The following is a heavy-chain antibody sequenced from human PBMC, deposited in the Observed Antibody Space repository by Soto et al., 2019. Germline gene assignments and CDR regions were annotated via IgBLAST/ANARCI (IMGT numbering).Heavy chain of an antibody. V-gene: IGHV3-74*01. D-gene: IGHD3-3*01. CDR3: ARDGWDLEWLLRVYSYMDV. Sequence: EVQLVESGGGLVQPGGSLRLSCAVSGFAFSSYWMHWVRQTQGKGLVWVSRINSDGTSTAYADSVKGRFTISRDNAKDTLYLEMNSLRAEDTAVYYCARDGWDLEWLLRVYSYMDVWGKGTTVTVSS. CDR1: GFAFSSYW. J-gene: IGHJ6*03. CDR2: INSDGTST.